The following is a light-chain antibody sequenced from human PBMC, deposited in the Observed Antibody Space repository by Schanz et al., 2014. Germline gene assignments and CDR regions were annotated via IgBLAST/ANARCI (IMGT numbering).Light chain of an antibody. Sequence: DIQLTQSPSSLSASIGDRVTITCRASQDITNYLAWFQQKPGKAPRSLIYAASTLQPGVPPRFSASGSGTDFTLSISSLQPEDFATYYCQQGDSFPLTFGGGTTVEIK. V-gene: IGKV1-16*01. CDR1: QDITNY. CDR2: AAS. J-gene: IGKJ4*01. CDR3: QQGDSFPLT.